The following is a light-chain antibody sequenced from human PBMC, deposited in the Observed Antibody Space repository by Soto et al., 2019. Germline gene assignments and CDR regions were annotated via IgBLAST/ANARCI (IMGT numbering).Light chain of an antibody. CDR1: QSVSSTY. J-gene: IGKJ1*01. CDR3: LQYGNSPRT. Sequence: EIVLTQSPDTLSLSPGDRATLSCRASQSVSSTYVAWYQQKPGQTPNLLIYESSTRATGIPDRFSGSGSGKDYTITSNILADEYVVLYYCLQYGNSPRTFGQGTKVDI. V-gene: IGKV3-20*01. CDR2: ESS.